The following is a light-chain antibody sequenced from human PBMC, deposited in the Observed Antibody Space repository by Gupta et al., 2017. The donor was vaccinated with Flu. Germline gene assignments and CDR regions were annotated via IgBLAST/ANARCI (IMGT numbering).Light chain of an antibody. Sequence: DVQMTQSPSTLSASVGDRVTITCRASHSVSVWLAWYQQKPGKAPKLLISKASTLESGVPSRFSGSRSGTEFTLTISRLQPEDFATYYCQEYNTYSITFGQGTRLDIK. V-gene: IGKV1-5*03. CDR2: KAS. CDR3: QEYNTYSIT. CDR1: HSVSVW. J-gene: IGKJ5*01.